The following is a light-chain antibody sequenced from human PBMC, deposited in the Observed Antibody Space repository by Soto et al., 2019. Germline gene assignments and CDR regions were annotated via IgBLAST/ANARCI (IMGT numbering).Light chain of an antibody. J-gene: IGKJ2*01. CDR3: QQYNDFQYS. V-gene: IGKV1-5*03. Sequence: DIQMTQSPSTLSASVGDGVSITCRASQSIGSWLAGYQQKPGEAPKLLIPKATNLQSGVPSRFSGRGSGTDFSLTIISLQPVDSATYFCQQYNDFQYSFGPRTKLEI. CDR2: KAT. CDR1: QSIGSW.